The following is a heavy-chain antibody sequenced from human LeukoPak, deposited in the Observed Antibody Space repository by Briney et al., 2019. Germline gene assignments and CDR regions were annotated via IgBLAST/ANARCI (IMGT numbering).Heavy chain of an antibody. Sequence: ESGPTLVKPTQTLTLTRTFSGFSLSTSGVGVGWIRQPPGKALEWLALIYWNDDKRYSPSLKSRLTITKDTSKNQVVLTMTNMDPVDTATYYCAHRGSGWYYFDYWGQGTLVTVSS. CDR3: AHRGSGWYYFDY. CDR2: IYWNDDK. J-gene: IGHJ4*02. D-gene: IGHD6-19*01. V-gene: IGHV2-5*01. CDR1: GFSLSTSGVG.